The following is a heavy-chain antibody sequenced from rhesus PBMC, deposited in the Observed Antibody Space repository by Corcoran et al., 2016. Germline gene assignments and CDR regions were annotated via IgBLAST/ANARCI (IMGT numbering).Heavy chain of an antibody. V-gene: IGHV4S7*01. CDR3: AREHLVYVDC. CDR1: GGSISVSYY. J-gene: IGHJ4*01. CDR2: IYGRKGVS. D-gene: IGHD6-13*01. Sequence: QVQLQESGPGLVKPSETLSLTFAVSGGSISVSYYWNWIRQPPGKGRAWIGTIYGRKGVSYADPDLKGRVNMSKDTAKNQFSRKVSAVAAADTAGYYWAREHLVYVDCWGQGVLVTVSS.